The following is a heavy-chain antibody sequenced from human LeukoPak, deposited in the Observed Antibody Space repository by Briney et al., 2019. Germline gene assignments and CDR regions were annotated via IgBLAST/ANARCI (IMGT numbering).Heavy chain of an antibody. J-gene: IGHJ4*02. CDR1: GFTFSSYW. CDR2: ISSSSSYI. Sequence: GGSLRPSCAASGFTFSSYWMNWVRQAPGKGLEWVSSISSSSSYIYYADSVKGRFTISRDNAKNSLYLQMNSLRAEDTAVYYCAREGYDILTGDLDYWGQGTLVTVSS. V-gene: IGHV3-21*01. CDR3: AREGYDILTGDLDY. D-gene: IGHD3-9*01.